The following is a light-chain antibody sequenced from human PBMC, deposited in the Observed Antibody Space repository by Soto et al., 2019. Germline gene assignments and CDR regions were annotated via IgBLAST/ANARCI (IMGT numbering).Light chain of an antibody. CDR1: QSVSSF. Sequence: EIVLTQFPATLSLSPGERATLSCRASQSVSSFLDWYQQKPGQAPRLLIYGASRRATGIPDRFSGSGSGTDFTLTISRLEPEDFAVYYCQQYGSSPWTFGQGTKVDIK. CDR2: GAS. V-gene: IGKV3-20*01. CDR3: QQYGSSPWT. J-gene: IGKJ1*01.